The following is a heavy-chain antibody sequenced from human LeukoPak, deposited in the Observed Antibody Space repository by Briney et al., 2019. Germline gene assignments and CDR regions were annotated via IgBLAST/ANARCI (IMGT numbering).Heavy chain of an antibody. J-gene: IGHJ4*02. D-gene: IGHD3-22*01. Sequence: PGGSLRLSCVASGFTFSSYSMNWVRQAPGKGLEWVSSISSSSSYIYYADSVKGRFTISRDNAKNSLNLQMNSLRAEDTAVYYCARKGITMIVVAATGYYFDYWGQGTLVTVSS. CDR1: GFTFSSYS. V-gene: IGHV3-21*04. CDR2: ISSSSSYI. CDR3: ARKGITMIVVAATGYYFDY.